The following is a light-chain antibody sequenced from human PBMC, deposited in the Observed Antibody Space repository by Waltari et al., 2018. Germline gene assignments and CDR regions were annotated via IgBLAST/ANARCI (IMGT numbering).Light chain of an antibody. V-gene: IGLV2-11*01. CDR3: CSYAGSYTVV. CDR1: SSDVGGSNY. Sequence: QSALTQPRSVSGSPGQSVTISCPGTSSDVGGSNYVSWYQQLPGKAPKLMIYDVSKRPSGVPDRFSGSKSGNTASLTISGLQAEDEADYYCCSYAGSYTVVFGGGTKLTVL. J-gene: IGLJ2*01. CDR2: DVS.